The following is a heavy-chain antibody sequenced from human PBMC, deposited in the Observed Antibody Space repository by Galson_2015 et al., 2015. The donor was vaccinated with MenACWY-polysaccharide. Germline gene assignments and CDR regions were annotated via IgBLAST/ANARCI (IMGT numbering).Heavy chain of an antibody. D-gene: IGHD1-26*01. V-gene: IGHV3-9*01. CDR1: GFIFEDYA. J-gene: IGHJ3*02. CDR3: AKARTGGSYYAFDAFDI. CDR2: ISWNSGSI. Sequence: SLRLSCAASGFIFEDYAMHWVRQAPGKGLEWVSGISWNSGSIGYADSVKGRFTISRDNAKNSLYLQMNSLRAEGTALYYCAKARTGGSYYAFDAFDIWGQGTMVTVSS.